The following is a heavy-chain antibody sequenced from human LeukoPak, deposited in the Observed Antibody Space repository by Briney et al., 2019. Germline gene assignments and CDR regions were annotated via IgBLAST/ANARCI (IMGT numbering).Heavy chain of an antibody. V-gene: IGHV1-2*06. J-gene: IGHJ3*02. Sequence: ASVKVSCKASGYTFTGYYMHWVRQAPGQGLEWMGRINPNSGGTNYAQKFQGRVTMTRDTSISTAYMELSRLRSDDTAVYYCARDLAVAGDDAFDIWGQGTMVTVSS. CDR1: GYTFTGYY. CDR3: ARDLAVAGDDAFDI. D-gene: IGHD6-19*01. CDR2: INPNSGGT.